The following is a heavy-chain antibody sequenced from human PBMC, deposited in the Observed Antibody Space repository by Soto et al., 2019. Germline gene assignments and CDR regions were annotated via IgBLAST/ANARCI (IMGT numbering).Heavy chain of an antibody. J-gene: IGHJ4*02. CDR1: GGSISSGGYY. D-gene: IGHD3-10*01. Sequence: QVQLQESGPGLVKPSQTLSLTCTVSGGSISSGGYYWSWIRQHPGKGLEWIGYIYYSGSTYYNPSLKRRVTISVDTSKNQFSLKLSSVTAADKAVYYCARDSVSYRNFDYWGQGTLVTVSS. CDR2: IYYSGST. V-gene: IGHV4-31*03. CDR3: ARDSVSYRNFDY.